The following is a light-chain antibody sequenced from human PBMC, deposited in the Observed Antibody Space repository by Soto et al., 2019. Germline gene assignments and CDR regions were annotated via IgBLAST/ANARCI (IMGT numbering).Light chain of an antibody. CDR2: GAS. CDR1: QTVTTDY. CDR3: QQYGSSPIT. Sequence: EVVLMQSPGTLSLSPGARATLSCRASQTVTTDYLSWYQQKPGQAPRLLIFGASSRATGIPDRFSGSVSGTDLTINISRLEPEDVEVYDGQQYGSSPITFGQGTRLEIK. V-gene: IGKV3-20*01. J-gene: IGKJ5*01.